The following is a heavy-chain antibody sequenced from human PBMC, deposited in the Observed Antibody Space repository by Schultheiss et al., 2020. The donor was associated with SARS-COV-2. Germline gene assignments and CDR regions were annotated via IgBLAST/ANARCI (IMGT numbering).Heavy chain of an antibody. D-gene: IGHD6-19*01. Sequence: SQTLSLTCTVSGGSISSYYWSWIRQPPGKGLEWIGYIYYSGSTYYNPSLKSRVTISVDTSKNQFSLKLSSVTAADTAVYYCARERRSSGWGAGDAFDIWGQGTMVTVSS. CDR1: GGSISSYY. CDR3: ARERRSSGWGAGDAFDI. V-gene: IGHV4-59*12. CDR2: IYYSGST. J-gene: IGHJ3*02.